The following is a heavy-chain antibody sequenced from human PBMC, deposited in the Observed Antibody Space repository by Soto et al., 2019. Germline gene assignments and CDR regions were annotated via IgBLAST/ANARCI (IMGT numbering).Heavy chain of an antibody. CDR1: GFAFSSYA. CDR3: ANTMIARGAFDF. D-gene: IGHD2-21*01. CDR2: ISPQGGST. V-gene: IGHV3-64D*06. J-gene: IGHJ4*02. Sequence: GGSLRLSCSASGFAFSSYAMRWVRQTPGKGLEYVSAISPQGGSTYYADSVKGRFTISRDDSKNTVYLQMSSLRPDDTAVYYCANTMIARGAFDFWGQGTLVTVSS.